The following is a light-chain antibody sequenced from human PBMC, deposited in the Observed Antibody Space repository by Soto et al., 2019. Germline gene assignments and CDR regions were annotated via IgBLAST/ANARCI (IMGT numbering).Light chain of an antibody. CDR3: RKYNSATWT. CDR2: AAS. Sequence: DIQMTQSPSSLSASVGDRVTITCRASQVISNYLAWYQQKPGKVPKLLVYAASTLQSEVPFRFSRSGSGTDITRTISGLQPEDVANYYCRKYNSATWTFGQGTKVDIK. CDR1: QVISNY. J-gene: IGKJ1*01. V-gene: IGKV1-27*01.